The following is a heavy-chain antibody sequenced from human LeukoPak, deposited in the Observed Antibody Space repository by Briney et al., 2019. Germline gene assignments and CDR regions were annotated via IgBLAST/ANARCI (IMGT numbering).Heavy chain of an antibody. V-gene: IGHV1-2*06. J-gene: IGHJ4*02. CDR1: GYTFTGYY. D-gene: IGHD2-15*01. CDR2: INPNSGGT. CDR3: ARDSGRYCSGGSCYSVVRFDY. Sequence: EASVKVSCKASGYTFTGYYMHWVRQAPGQGLEWMGRINPNSGGTNYAQKFQGRVTMTRDTSISTAYMELSRLRSDDTAVYYCARDSGRYCSGGSCYSVVRFDYWGQGTLVTVSS.